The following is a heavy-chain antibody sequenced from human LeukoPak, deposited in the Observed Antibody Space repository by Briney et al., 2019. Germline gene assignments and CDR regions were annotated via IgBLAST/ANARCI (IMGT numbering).Heavy chain of an antibody. CDR1: GGTFSSYA. CDR2: IIPIFGTA. Sequence: SVKVSCKASGGTFSSYAISWVRQAPGQGLEWMGGIIPIFGTANYAQKFQGRVTITADKSTSTAYMELSSLRSEDTAVYYCARDGGLLLRYFDSWGQGTLVTVSS. J-gene: IGHJ4*02. CDR3: ARDGGLLLRYFDS. V-gene: IGHV1-69*06. D-gene: IGHD3-22*01.